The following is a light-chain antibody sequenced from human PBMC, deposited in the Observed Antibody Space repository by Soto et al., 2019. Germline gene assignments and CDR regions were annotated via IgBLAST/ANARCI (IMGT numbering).Light chain of an antibody. CDR2: NND. CDR1: SSNIGGNP. V-gene: IGLV1-44*01. CDR3: AAWDDSLKGVV. J-gene: IGLJ2*01. Sequence: QSVLTQPPSASGAPGQSVTISCSGSSSNIGGNPVNWYQQLPEMAPKLLIYNNDRRPSGVPDRFSGSKFGTSVSLAISGLQSEDAADYYCAAWDDSLKGVVFGGGTKLTVL.